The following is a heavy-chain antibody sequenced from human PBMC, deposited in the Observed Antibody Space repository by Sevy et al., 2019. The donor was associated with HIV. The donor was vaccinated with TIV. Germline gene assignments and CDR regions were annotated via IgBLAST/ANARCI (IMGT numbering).Heavy chain of an antibody. D-gene: IGHD2-15*01. Sequence: GESLKISCAASGFTFSSYGMHWVRQAPGKGLEWVAVISYDGSNKYYADSVKGRFTISRDNSKNTLYLQMNSLRAEDTAVYYCAREGGSLVVPSSDFDYWGQGTLVTVSS. V-gene: IGHV3-30*19. CDR2: ISYDGSNK. CDR3: AREGGSLVVPSSDFDY. CDR1: GFTFSSYG. J-gene: IGHJ4*02.